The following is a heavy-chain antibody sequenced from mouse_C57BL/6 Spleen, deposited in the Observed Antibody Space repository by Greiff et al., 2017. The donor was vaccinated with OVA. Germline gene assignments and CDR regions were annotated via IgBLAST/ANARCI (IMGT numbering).Heavy chain of an antibody. CDR2: ISDGGSYT. CDR3: ARESAGTGHFDY. V-gene: IGHV5-4*01. D-gene: IGHD4-1*01. CDR1: GFTFSSYA. Sequence: EVKLEESGGGLVKPGGSLKLSCAASGFTFSSYAMSWVRQTPEKRLEWVATISDGGSYTYYPDNVKGRFTISRDNAKNNLYLQMSHLKSEDTAMYYCARESAGTGHFDYWGQGTTLTVSS. J-gene: IGHJ2*01.